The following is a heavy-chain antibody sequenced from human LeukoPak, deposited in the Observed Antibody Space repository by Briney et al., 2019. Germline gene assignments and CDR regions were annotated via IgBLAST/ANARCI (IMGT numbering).Heavy chain of an antibody. D-gene: IGHD3-22*01. J-gene: IGHJ4*02. V-gene: IGHV4-30-4*01. CDR1: GGSISSGDYY. Sequence: SETLSLTCTVSGGSISSGDYYWSWIRQPPGKGLEWIGYIYYSGSTYYNPSLKSRVTISVDTSKNQFSLKLSSVTAADTAVYYCARGLDYDSSGYYFSPVGEYFDYWGQGTLVTVSS. CDR2: IYYSGST. CDR3: ARGLDYDSSGYYFSPVGEYFDY.